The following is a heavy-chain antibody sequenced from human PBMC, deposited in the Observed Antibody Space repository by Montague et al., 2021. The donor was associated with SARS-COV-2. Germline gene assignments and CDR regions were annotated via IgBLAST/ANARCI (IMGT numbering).Heavy chain of an antibody. D-gene: IGHD3-10*01. CDR2: IYYSGGI. CDR1: GGSMSDHY. J-gene: IGHJ5*02. V-gene: IGHV4-59*11. Sequence: SETLSLTCTVSGGSMSDHYWAWIRQPPGKGLEWLAYIYYSGGINSNGSLKSRVSMSVDTSKNQFSLKLTSVTAADTAVYYCARAVSVRRAVNWFDPWGQGTLVTVSS. CDR3: ARAVSVRRAVNWFDP.